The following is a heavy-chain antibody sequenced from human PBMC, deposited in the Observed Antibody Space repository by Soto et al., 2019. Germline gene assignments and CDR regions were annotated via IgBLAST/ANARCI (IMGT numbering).Heavy chain of an antibody. CDR2: SNHSGST. Sequence: QVQLQQWGAGLLKPSETLSLTCAVYGGSLSGYYWSWIRQPPGKGLEWIGESNHSGSTNYSPSLTSRVTILVDTSKNQFSLPLSSVTAADTAMYYCARGDFAWEPSTDYWGQGTLVTVSS. J-gene: IGHJ4*02. V-gene: IGHV4-34*01. D-gene: IGHD3-3*01. CDR3: ARGDFAWEPSTDY. CDR1: GGSLSGYY.